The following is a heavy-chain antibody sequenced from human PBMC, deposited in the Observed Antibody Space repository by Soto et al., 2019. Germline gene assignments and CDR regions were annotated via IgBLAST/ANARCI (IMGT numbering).Heavy chain of an antibody. Sequence: SVKVSCKASGGTFSSYAISWVRQAPGQGLEWMGGIIPIFGTANYAQKFQGRVTITADESTSTAYMELSSLRSEDTAVYYCARDRGAYCSGGSCYFTWLDPWGQGTLVTVYS. CDR3: ARDRGAYCSGGSCYFTWLDP. V-gene: IGHV1-69*13. J-gene: IGHJ5*02. D-gene: IGHD2-15*01. CDR2: IIPIFGTA. CDR1: GGTFSSYA.